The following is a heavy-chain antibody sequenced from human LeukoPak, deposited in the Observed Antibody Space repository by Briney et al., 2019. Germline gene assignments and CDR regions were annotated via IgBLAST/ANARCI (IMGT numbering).Heavy chain of an antibody. J-gene: IGHJ6*03. V-gene: IGHV4-39*01. CDR1: GYSISSSNYY. CDR3: ARHAHSGDFYTTSYYYYYMDV. D-gene: IGHD3-10*01. CDR2: IYYGGST. Sequence: SETLSLTCAVSGYSISSSNYYWGWIRQPPGKGLEWIGSIYYGGSTYSNPSLKSRVTISVDTSKNQFSLKLTSVTAADTAVFFCARHAHSGDFYTTSYYYYYMDVWGKGTTVTVSS.